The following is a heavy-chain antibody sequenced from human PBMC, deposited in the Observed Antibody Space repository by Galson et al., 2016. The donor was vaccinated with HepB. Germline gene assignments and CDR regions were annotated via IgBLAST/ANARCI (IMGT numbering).Heavy chain of an antibody. CDR2: ISYDGSNQ. V-gene: IGHV3-30-3*01. J-gene: IGHJ6*02. CDR1: GFSFRTYA. CDR3: ARDLGRDYHFYGMDV. Sequence: SLRLSCAASGFSFRTYAMHWVRQAPGKGLEWVAFISYDGSNQYYADSVKGRLIIPRDNSKNTLYLKMNSLRAEDTAVYYCARDLGRDYHFYGMDVWGQGTTVTVSS.